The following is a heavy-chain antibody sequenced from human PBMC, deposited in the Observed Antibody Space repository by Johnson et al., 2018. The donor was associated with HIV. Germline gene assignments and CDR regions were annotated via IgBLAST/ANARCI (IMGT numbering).Heavy chain of an antibody. CDR3: AKGRGVGATAAFDI. D-gene: IGHD1-26*01. V-gene: IGHV3-64*01. Sequence: VQVVESGGGLVQPGRSLRLSCAASGFTFRSYAMHWVRQAPGKGLEYVSAIRGNGGSTYYANSVKGRFTISRDNSQNTLYLQMNSLRAEDTAVYYCAKGRGVGATAAFDIWGQGTMVTVSS. CDR1: GFTFRSYA. J-gene: IGHJ3*02. CDR2: IRGNGGST.